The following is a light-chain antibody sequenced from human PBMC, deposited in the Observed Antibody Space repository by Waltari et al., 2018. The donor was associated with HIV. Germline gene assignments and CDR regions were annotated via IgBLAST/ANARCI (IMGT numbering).Light chain of an antibody. CDR1: SSHIVTHA. V-gene: IGLV1-40*01. Sequence: QSVLTQPPSVSGAPGQRVTLSCPGSSSHIVTHAVHWYQQVPGRAPKLLIYNDNNRPSGVPDRFSGSKSGTSASLAITGLQAEDETDYYCQSYDSSLSGSVFGGGTKLTVL. CDR3: QSYDSSLSGSV. J-gene: IGLJ2*01. CDR2: NDN.